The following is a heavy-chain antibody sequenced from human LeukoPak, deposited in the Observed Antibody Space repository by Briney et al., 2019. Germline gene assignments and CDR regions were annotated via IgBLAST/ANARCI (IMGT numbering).Heavy chain of an antibody. CDR3: ARSPAAAGTLRGDY. V-gene: IGHV1-2*02. D-gene: IGHD6-13*01. CDR2: INPNSGDT. CDR1: GYTFTVYY. Sequence: ASVKVSCKASGYTFTVYYIHWVRQAPGQDLEWMGWINPNSGDTKYAQKFQGRVTMTRDTSSSTAYMELSRVRSNDTAVYYCARSPAAAGTLRGDYWGQGTLVTVSS. J-gene: IGHJ4*02.